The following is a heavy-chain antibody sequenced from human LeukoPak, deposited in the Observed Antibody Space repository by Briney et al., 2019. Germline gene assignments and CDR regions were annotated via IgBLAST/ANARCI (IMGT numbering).Heavy chain of an antibody. V-gene: IGHV4-59*08. CDR1: GGSISSYY. CDR2: IYYSGST. Sequence: SETQSLTCTVSGGSISSYYWSWIRQPPGKGLEWIGYIYYSGSTNYNPSLKSRVTISVDTSKNQFSLKLSSVTAADTAVYYCARSGPRKYSSGWYGVDYWGQGTLVTVSS. D-gene: IGHD6-19*01. J-gene: IGHJ4*02. CDR3: ARSGPRKYSSGWYGVDY.